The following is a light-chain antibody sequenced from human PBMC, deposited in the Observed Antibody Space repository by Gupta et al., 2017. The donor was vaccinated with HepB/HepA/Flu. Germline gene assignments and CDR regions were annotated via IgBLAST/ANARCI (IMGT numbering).Light chain of an antibody. Sequence: EFVLTQSPGTLSLSPGERATLSCRASQNVNNNYLAWYQQKPGQAPRLLIYGASNRATGIPDRFSGSGSGTDFTLTISRLEPEDFAVYYCQQYSTSPSTFGQGTKVDIK. V-gene: IGKV3-20*01. CDR1: QNVNNNY. CDR2: GAS. CDR3: QQYSTSPST. J-gene: IGKJ1*01.